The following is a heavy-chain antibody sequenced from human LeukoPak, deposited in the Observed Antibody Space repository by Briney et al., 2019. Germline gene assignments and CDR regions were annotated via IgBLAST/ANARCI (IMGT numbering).Heavy chain of an antibody. CDR1: GFIFGNYW. CDR2: IKLDGTDK. Sequence: GGSLRLSCAASGFIFGNYWMSWVRQAPEKGLEWVAKIKLDGTDKYYMASARGRFSISRDNVKNTMYLEMNNLRVEDTATYYCVRGPGFDYWGQGTPVTVST. J-gene: IGHJ4*02. V-gene: IGHV3-7*01. CDR3: VRGPGFDY.